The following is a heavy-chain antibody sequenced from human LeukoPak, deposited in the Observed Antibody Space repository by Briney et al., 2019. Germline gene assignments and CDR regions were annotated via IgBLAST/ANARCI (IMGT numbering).Heavy chain of an antibody. CDR1: GFTVSSNY. CDR2: IYSGGST. CDR3: ARGYDSGSYEPHSFDY. D-gene: IGHD1-26*01. J-gene: IGHJ4*02. Sequence: GGSLRLSCAASGFTVSSNYMSWVRQAPGKGLEWVSVIYSGGSTYYADSVKGRFTISRDNSKNTLYLQMNSLRAEDTAVYYCARGYDSGSYEPHSFDYWGQGTLVTVSS. V-gene: IGHV3-66*01.